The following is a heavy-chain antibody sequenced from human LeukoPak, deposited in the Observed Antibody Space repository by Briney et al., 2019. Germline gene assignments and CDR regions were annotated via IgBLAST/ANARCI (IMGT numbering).Heavy chain of an antibody. CDR2: IYYSGST. CDR3: ARHLPEVEPIVVVPAAVDY. Sequence: PSETLSLTCTVSGGSISSSSYYWGWIRQPPGKGLEWIGSIYYSGSTYYNPSLKGRVTISVDTSKNQFSLKLSSVTAAGTAVYYCARHLPEVEPIVVVPAAVDYWGQGTLVTVSS. J-gene: IGHJ4*02. V-gene: IGHV4-39*01. CDR1: GGSISSSSYY. D-gene: IGHD2-2*01.